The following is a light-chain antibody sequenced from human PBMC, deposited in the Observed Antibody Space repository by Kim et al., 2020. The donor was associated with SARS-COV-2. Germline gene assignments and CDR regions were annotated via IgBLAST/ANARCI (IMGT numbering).Light chain of an antibody. V-gene: IGLV1-47*01. CDR1: SSNIGSNY. CDR2: RKN. Sequence: QRVTIYCSGSSSNIGSNYVYWYQQLPGTAPKLLIYRKNQRPSGVPDRFSGSKSGTSASLAISGLRSEDEADYYCAAWDDSLSGHVVFGGGTQLTVL. J-gene: IGLJ2*01. CDR3: AAWDDSLSGHVV.